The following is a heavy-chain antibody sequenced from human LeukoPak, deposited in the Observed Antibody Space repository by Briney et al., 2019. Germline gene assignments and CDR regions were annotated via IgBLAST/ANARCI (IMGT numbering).Heavy chain of an antibody. CDR3: ARDRVARITMVRGDAEFDP. D-gene: IGHD3-10*01. CDR1: GGSIRSGGYY. Sequence: SETLSLTCPVSGGSIRSGGYYWICIRQHPGKGLEWVTYIYYSGTPYYNQSLKSPITISVDTSKNQFSLKLSSVTAADTAVYYCARDRVARITMVRGDAEFDPWGQGTLVTVSS. CDR2: IYYSGTP. V-gene: IGHV4-31*01. J-gene: IGHJ5*02.